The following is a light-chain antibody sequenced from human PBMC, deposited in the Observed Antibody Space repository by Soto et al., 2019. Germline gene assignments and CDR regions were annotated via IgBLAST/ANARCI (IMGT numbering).Light chain of an antibody. V-gene: IGLV2-14*01. CDR3: SSYTRSGTLV. CDR1: SSDVGGFKY. CDR2: EVY. Sequence: QSALTQPASVSGSPGQSITSSCSGASSDVGGFKYVSWYLHHPGKVPKLIIYEVYYRPSGISNRFSGSKSGNTASLTISGLQAEDEADYYCSSYTRSGTLVFGTGTKLTVL. J-gene: IGLJ1*01.